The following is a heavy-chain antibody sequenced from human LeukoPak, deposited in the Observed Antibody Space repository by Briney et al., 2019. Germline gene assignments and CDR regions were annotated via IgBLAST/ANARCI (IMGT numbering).Heavy chain of an antibody. CDR3: ARTSTADFDWLPSFDY. J-gene: IGHJ4*02. CDR2: IYHSGST. V-gene: IGHV4-38-2*02. CDR1: GYSISSGYY. Sequence: SETLSLTCTVSGYSISSGYYWGWIRQPPGKGLEWIGSIYHSGSTCYNPSLKSRVTISVDTSKNQFSLKLSSVTAADTAVYYCARTSTADFDWLPSFDYWGQGTLVTVSS. D-gene: IGHD3-9*01.